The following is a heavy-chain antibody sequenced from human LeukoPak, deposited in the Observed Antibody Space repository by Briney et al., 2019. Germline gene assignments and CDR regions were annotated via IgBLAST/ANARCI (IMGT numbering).Heavy chain of an antibody. Sequence: PGGSLRLSCAASGFTFHQYAIHWVRQVPGKGLEWVSGISWNSGSIGYADSVKGRFTISRDDSKSTLYLQLNSLRAEDTAVYYCAKGRIAARPNYFDYWGQGTLVTVSS. CDR2: ISWNSGSI. D-gene: IGHD6-6*01. CDR1: GFTFHQYA. V-gene: IGHV3-9*01. CDR3: AKGRIAARPNYFDY. J-gene: IGHJ4*02.